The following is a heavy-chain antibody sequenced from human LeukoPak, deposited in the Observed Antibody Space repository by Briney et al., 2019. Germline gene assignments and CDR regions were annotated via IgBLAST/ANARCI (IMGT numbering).Heavy chain of an antibody. V-gene: IGHV1-2*02. CDR1: GYTFTGYY. CDR3: ARTPPHYYGSGSKGPSYYYYMDV. CDR2: INPNSGGT. Sequence: GASVKVSCKASGYTFTGYYMHWVRQAPGQGLEWMGWINPNSGGTNYAQKFQGRVTMTRDTSIGTAYMELSRLRSDETAGYYCARTPPHYYGSGSKGPSYYYYMDVWGKGTTVTISS. J-gene: IGHJ6*03. D-gene: IGHD3-10*01.